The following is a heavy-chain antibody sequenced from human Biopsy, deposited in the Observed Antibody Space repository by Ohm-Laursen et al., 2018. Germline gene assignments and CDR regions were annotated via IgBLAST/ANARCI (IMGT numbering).Heavy chain of an antibody. J-gene: IGHJ5*02. CDR3: ARTPRDSFWSGSYKRGLWFDP. Sequence: GTLSLTCTVSGDSISSYYWSWIRQPPGRGLQWIGYVYYTGSTDYNPSLQSRVTISKDTSKNQFSLQVNSVTAADTAVYYCARTPRDSFWSGSYKRGLWFDPWGQGTLVIVSS. CDR1: GDSISSYY. CDR2: VYYTGST. V-gene: IGHV4-59*01. D-gene: IGHD3-3*01.